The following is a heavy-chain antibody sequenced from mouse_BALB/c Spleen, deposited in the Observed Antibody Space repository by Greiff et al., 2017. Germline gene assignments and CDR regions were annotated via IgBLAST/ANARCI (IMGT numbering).Heavy chain of an antibody. J-gene: IGHJ2*01. Sequence: EVHLVESGGGLVQPGGSLRLSCATSGFTFTDYYMSWVRQPPGKALEWLGFIRNKANGYTTEYSASVKGRFTISRDNSQSILYLQMNTLRAEDSATYYCARDSTGPDYWGQGTTLTVSS. CDR2: IRNKANGYTT. CDR3: ARDSTGPDY. D-gene: IGHD4-1*01. CDR1: GFTFTDYY. V-gene: IGHV7-3*02.